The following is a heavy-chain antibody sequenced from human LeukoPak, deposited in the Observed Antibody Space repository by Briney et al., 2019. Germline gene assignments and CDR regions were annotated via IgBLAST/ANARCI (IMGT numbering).Heavy chain of an antibody. Sequence: ASVKVSCKASGYTSTSYGISWVRQAPGQGLEWMGWISAYNGNKNYAQKLQGRVTMTTDTSTSTAYMELRSLRSDDTAVYYCANSMGGYSYGTNWFDPWGQGTLVTVSS. CDR3: ANSMGGYSYGTNWFDP. D-gene: IGHD5-18*01. CDR1: GYTSTSYG. V-gene: IGHV1-18*01. J-gene: IGHJ5*02. CDR2: ISAYNGNK.